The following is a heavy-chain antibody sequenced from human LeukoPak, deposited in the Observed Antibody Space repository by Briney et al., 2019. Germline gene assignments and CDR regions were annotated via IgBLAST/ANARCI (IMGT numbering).Heavy chain of an antibody. D-gene: IGHD2-8*01. CDR1: GFTFSSYW. CDR2: IKQDGSEK. J-gene: IGHJ4*02. CDR3: TRRYCSDGVCPFGH. V-gene: IGHV3-7*01. Sequence: GGSLRLSCAASGFTFSSYWMSWVRQAPGKGLEWVANIKQDGSEKYYVDSVKGRFTISRDNAKNSLYLQMNSLRAEDTAVYYCTRRYCSDGVCPFGHWGQGTLVTVSS.